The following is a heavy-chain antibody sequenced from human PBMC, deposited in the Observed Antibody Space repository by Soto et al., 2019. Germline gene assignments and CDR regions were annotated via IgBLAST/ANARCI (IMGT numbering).Heavy chain of an antibody. CDR2: ISSSSSTI. CDR3: AQGGGATALVGAFDI. V-gene: IGHV3-48*02. CDR1: GFTFSSYS. J-gene: IGHJ3*02. Sequence: EVQLVESGGGLVQPGGSLRLSCAASGFTFSSYSMNWVRQAPGKGLEWVSYISSSSSTIYYADSVKGRFTIYRDNAKNSLYLQMNSLRDEDTAVYYCAQGGGATALVGAFDIWGQGTMVNVSS. D-gene: IGHD5-12*01.